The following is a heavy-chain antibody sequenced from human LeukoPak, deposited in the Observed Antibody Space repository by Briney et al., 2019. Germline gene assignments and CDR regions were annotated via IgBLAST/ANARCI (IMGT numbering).Heavy chain of an antibody. CDR3: ATSRSFDY. CDR2: IKQDGSEK. Sequence: PGGSLRLSCAASGFAFTSYWMSWVRQAPGKGLEWVANIKQDGSEKYYVDSVKGRFTISRDNAKNSLYLQMNSLSAEDTAVYYCATSRSFDYWGQEPWSPSPQ. J-gene: IGHJ4*01. CDR1: GFAFTSYW. V-gene: IGHV3-7*01.